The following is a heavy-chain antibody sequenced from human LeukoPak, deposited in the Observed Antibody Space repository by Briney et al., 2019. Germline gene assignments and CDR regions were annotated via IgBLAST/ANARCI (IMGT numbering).Heavy chain of an antibody. J-gene: IGHJ4*02. V-gene: IGHV3-30*02. Sequence: GGSLRLSCAASRFTFSSYGMHWVRQAPGKGLEWVAYIRFDGSNKDYADSVKGRFTISRDNSNNTLYLQMNSLRAEDTAVYYCAKDLATKGNCGGECYSFDYWGQGTLVTVSS. CDR1: RFTFSSYG. D-gene: IGHD2-21*01. CDR2: IRFDGSNK. CDR3: AKDLATKGNCGGECYSFDY.